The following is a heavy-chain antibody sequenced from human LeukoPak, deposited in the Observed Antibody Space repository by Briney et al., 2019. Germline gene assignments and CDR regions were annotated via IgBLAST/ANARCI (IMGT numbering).Heavy chain of an antibody. D-gene: IGHD2-15*01. CDR3: AREWDIVVVVAGLDY. J-gene: IGHJ4*02. CDR2: ISYDGSNK. V-gene: IGHV3-30-3*01. CDR1: GFTFSSYA. Sequence: GRSLRLSCAASGFTFSSYAMHWVRQAPGKGLEWVAVISYDGSNKYYADSVKGRFTISRDNSKNTLYLQMNSLRAEDTAVYYCAREWDIVVVVAGLDYWGQGTLVTVSS.